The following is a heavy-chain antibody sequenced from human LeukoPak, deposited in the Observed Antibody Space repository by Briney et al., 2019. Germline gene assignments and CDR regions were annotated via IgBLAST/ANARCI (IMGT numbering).Heavy chain of an antibody. J-gene: IGHJ4*02. CDR3: AKNQLIVGALGYFDY. CDR1: GFTFSSYA. Sequence: PGGSLRLSCAASGFTFSSYATSWVRQAPGKGLEWVSAISGSGGSTYYADSVKGRFTISRDNSKNTLYLQMNSLRAEDTAVYYCAKNQLIVGALGYFDYWGQGTLVTVSS. CDR2: ISGSGGST. D-gene: IGHD1-26*01. V-gene: IGHV3-23*01.